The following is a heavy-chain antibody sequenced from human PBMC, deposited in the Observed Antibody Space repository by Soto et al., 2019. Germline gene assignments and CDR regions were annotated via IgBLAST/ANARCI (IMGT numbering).Heavy chain of an antibody. CDR2: IWYDGSYK. Sequence: QVQLVESGGGVVQPGRSLRLSCAASGFTFSSYGRHWVRQAPGKGLERVAVIWYDGSYKYYADSVKGRFTSSRDNCKNTLYLQLKTLSAEGTAVYYCVRGPRIWSGYIHWYFHLWGRGTLFTVSS. D-gene: IGHD3-9*01. V-gene: IGHV3-33*01. CDR3: VRGPRIWSGYIHWYFHL. CDR1: GFTFSSYG. J-gene: IGHJ2*01.